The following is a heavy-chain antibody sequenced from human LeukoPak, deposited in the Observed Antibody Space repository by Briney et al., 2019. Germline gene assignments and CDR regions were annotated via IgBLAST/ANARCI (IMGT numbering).Heavy chain of an antibody. V-gene: IGHV4-39*01. J-gene: IGHJ4*02. CDR1: GGSVSSTTYY. CDR2: INYSGRT. Sequence: SETLSLTCTVSGGSVSSTTYYWSWIRQPPGKGLEWIASINYSGRTYYNPSLKSRVTISVDTSENQFSLKLSSVTAAATAVYFCARYVVYGSGKYYFDYWGQGTLVTVSS. CDR3: ARYVVYGSGKYYFDY. D-gene: IGHD3-10*01.